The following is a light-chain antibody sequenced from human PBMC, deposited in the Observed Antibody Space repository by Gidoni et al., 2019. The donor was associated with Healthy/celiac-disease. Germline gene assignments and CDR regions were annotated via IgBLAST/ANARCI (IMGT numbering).Light chain of an antibody. CDR1: SDVGSYNL. CDR2: EGC. J-gene: IGLJ3*02. V-gene: IGLV2-23*01. CDR3: CSYAGSSTPS. Sequence: SDVGSYNLVSWYQQHPGKAPKLMIYEGCKRPSGVSNRFSGSKSGNTASLTISGLQAEDEADYYCCSYAGSSTPSFGGGTKLTVL.